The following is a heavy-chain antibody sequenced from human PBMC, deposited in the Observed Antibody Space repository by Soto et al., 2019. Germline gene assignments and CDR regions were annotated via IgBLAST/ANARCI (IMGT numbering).Heavy chain of an antibody. Sequence: GESLKISCKGSGYSFTSYWIGWVRQMPGKGLEWMGIIYPGDSDTRYSPSFQGQVTISADKSISTAYLQWSSLKASDTAMYYCARQGFLYPPTYNWFDPWGQGTLVTVSS. CDR2: IYPGDSDT. D-gene: IGHD2-21*01. J-gene: IGHJ5*02. CDR3: ARQGFLYPPTYNWFDP. V-gene: IGHV5-51*01. CDR1: GYSFTSYW.